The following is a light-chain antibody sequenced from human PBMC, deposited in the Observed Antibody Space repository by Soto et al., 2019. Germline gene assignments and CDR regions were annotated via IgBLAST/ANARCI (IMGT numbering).Light chain of an antibody. CDR3: QQYGSSPRIT. Sequence: DIQMTQSPSTLSGSVGDRVTITCRASQTISSWLAWYQQKPGKAPKLLIYKASTLKSGVPSRFSGSGSGTEFTLTISRLQPDDFAVYYCQQYGSSPRITFGQGTRLEIK. CDR2: KAS. V-gene: IGKV1-5*03. CDR1: QTISSW. J-gene: IGKJ5*01.